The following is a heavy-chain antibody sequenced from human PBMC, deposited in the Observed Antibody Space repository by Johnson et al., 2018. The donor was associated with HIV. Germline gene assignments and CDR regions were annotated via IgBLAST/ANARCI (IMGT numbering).Heavy chain of an antibody. CDR2: ISSSGTTI. V-gene: IGHV3-11*04. CDR1: GFTFSDYY. D-gene: IGHD3-10*01. Sequence: QVQLVESGGGLVKPGGSLRLSCAASGFTFSDYYMSWIRQAPGKGLEWVSYISSSGTTIYSADSVKGRFTISRDNAMNSLYLQMNSLRADDTAVYYCARFEGFITTLRVVGDAFDIWGQGTMVTVSS. CDR3: ARFEGFITTLRVVGDAFDI. J-gene: IGHJ3*02.